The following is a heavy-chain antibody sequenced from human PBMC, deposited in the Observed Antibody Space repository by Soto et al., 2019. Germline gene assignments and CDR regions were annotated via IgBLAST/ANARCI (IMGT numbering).Heavy chain of an antibody. CDR2: INPNSGGT. D-gene: IGHD6-19*01. J-gene: IGHJ5*02. V-gene: IGHV1-2*04. CDR3: ERDRIAVAVTPRAFCFAP. Sequence: ASVKVSCKASGYTFTGYYMHWVRQAPGQGLEWMGWINPNSGGTNYAQKFQGWVTMTRDTSISTAYMELSRLRSDDTAVFYCERDRIAVAVTPRAFCFAPWGQGTRVTVSS. CDR1: GYTFTGYY.